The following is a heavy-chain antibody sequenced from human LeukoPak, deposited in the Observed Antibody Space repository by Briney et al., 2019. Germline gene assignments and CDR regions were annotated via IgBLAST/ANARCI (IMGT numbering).Heavy chain of an antibody. CDR1: GFTFSSYS. CDR2: ISSSSYI. CDR3: ARVKQPAYYDFWSGYLDY. V-gene: IGHV3-21*01. Sequence: PGGSLRLSCAASGFTFSSYSMNWVRQAPGKGLEWVSSISSSSYIYYADSVKGRFTISRDNAKNSLYLQMNSLRAEDTAVYYCARVKQPAYYDFWSGYLDYWGQETLVTVSS. D-gene: IGHD3-3*01. J-gene: IGHJ4*02.